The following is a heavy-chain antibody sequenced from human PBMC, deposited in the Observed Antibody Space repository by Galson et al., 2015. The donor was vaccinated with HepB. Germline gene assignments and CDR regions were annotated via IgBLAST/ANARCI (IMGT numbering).Heavy chain of an antibody. CDR1: GFTFSDYY. CDR2: ISSSGSTI. J-gene: IGHJ6*02. V-gene: IGHV3-11*01. CDR3: AREYSSGWYPRPGDYYYYGMDV. D-gene: IGHD6-19*01. Sequence: SLRLSCAASGFTFSDYYMSWIRQAPGKGLEWVSYISSSGSTIYYADSVKGRFTISRDNAKNSLYLQMNSLRAEDTAVYYCAREYSSGWYPRPGDYYYYGMDVWGQGTTVTVSS.